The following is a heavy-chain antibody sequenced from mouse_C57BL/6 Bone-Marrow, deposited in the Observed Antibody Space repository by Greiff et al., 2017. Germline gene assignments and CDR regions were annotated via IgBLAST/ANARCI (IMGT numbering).Heavy chain of an antibody. V-gene: IGHV1-69*01. CDR2: IDPSDSYT. CDR1: GYTFTSYW. D-gene: IGHD2-3*01. CDR3: ASGDDGDAYGYFDV. J-gene: IGHJ1*03. Sequence: QVQLQQPGAELVMPGASVTLSCKASGYTFTSYWMHWVKQRPGQGLEWIGDIDPSDSYTNYNQKFNGKSTFPVDKSSSTAYMQRSSLTSEDSEVYDCASGDDGDAYGYFDVWGTGTTVTVSS.